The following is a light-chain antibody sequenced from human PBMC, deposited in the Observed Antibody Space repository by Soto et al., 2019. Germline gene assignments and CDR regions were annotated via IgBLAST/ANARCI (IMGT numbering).Light chain of an antibody. CDR1: QGISNY. Sequence: DIQMTQSPSSLSASVGDRVTITCRASQGISNYLAWYQQKPGKVPKLLIYAASTLQSGVPSRFSGSGSGTDFTLTISSLQPEDVATYYCQEYNSARTWTFGQGTQVEIK. CDR2: AAS. J-gene: IGKJ1*01. CDR3: QEYNSARTWT. V-gene: IGKV1-27*01.